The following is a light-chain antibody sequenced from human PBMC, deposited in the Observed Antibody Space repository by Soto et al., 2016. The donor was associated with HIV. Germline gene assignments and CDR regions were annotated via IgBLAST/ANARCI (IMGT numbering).Light chain of an antibody. CDR2: DDT. V-gene: IGLV3-21*01. Sequence: SYVLTQPPSISVAPGKTATITCGGDNIRRKSVNWYQQKPGQAPVLVVYDDTDRPSGIPGRFSGSNSGNTATLTISRVEAGDEVDYYCQVWDSNTDHPVFGGGTRLTVL. J-gene: IGLJ2*01. CDR1: NIRRKS. CDR3: QVWDSNTDHPV.